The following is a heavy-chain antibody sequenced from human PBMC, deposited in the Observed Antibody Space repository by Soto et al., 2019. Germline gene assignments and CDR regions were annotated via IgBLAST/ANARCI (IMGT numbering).Heavy chain of an antibody. V-gene: IGHV3-23*01. CDR3: AKDRNLRGYSGYDLDY. J-gene: IGHJ4*02. D-gene: IGHD5-12*01. Sequence: GGSLKLSCEAPGFPFGSYPMSWVRQAPGRWLEWVSTLSGSTGGTYYADSVKGRFTISRDNSKNTLYLQMNSLRAEDTAVYYCAKDRNLRGYSGYDLDYWGQGTLVTV. CDR1: GFPFGSYP. CDR2: LSGSTGGT.